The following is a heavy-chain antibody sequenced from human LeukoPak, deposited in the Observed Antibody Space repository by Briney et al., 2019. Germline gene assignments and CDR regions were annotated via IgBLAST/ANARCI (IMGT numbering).Heavy chain of an antibody. CDR1: GHTLTELS. CDR2: FDPEDGET. D-gene: IGHD3-10*01. CDR3: ATFRLDGSGRLRAFGYAFDI. Sequence: VASVKVSCKVSGHTLTELSMHWVRQAPGKGLEWMGGFDPEDGETTYAQKFQGRVTMTEDTSTDTAYMELSSLRSEDTAVYYCATFRLDGSGRLRAFGYAFDIWGQGTMVTVSS. V-gene: IGHV1-24*01. J-gene: IGHJ3*02.